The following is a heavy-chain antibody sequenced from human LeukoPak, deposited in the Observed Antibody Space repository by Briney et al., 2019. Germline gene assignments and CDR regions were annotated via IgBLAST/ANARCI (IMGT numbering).Heavy chain of an antibody. V-gene: IGHV1-2*02. D-gene: IGHD2-2*01. CDR1: GYTFTGYY. J-gene: IGHJ4*02. Sequence: ASVKVSCKPSGYTFTGYYMHWVRQAPGQGLEWMGWINPNSGGTNYAQKFQGRVTMTRDTSISTAYMELSRLRSDDTAVYYCARQLEGVPAALFDYWGQGTLVTVSS. CDR3: ARQLEGVPAALFDY. CDR2: INPNSGGT.